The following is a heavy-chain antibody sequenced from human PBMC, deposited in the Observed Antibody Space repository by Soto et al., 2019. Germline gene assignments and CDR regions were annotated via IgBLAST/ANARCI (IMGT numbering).Heavy chain of an antibody. CDR2: IYYSGST. V-gene: IGHV4-59*11. D-gene: IGHD3-10*01. Sequence: FEPHCHSNTVSEGTSSSHDGSWIRKQPGKGLEWIGYIYYSGSTNYNPSLKSRVTISVDTSKNQFSLKLSSVTAADTAVYYCARVDYYGSGNHIDYLVQGTLVTV. CDR3: ARVDYYGSGNHIDY. J-gene: IGHJ4*02. CDR1: EGTSSSHD.